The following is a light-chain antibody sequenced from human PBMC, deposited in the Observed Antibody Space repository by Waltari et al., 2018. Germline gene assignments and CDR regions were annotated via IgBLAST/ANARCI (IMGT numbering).Light chain of an antibody. Sequence: EIVFTQSPATLSLSPGDRATLSCRASQSVSSYLAWYQQKPGQAPRLLIYDASNRATGIPARFSGSGSGTDFTLTISSLEPEDFAVYYCQQRSNWPSITFGQGTRLEIK. CDR3: QQRSNWPSIT. J-gene: IGKJ5*01. CDR1: QSVSSY. CDR2: DAS. V-gene: IGKV3-11*01.